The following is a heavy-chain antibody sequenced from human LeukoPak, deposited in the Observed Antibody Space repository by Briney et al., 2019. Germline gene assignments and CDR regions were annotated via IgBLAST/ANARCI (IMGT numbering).Heavy chain of an antibody. D-gene: IGHD5-18*01. Sequence: SETLSLTCTVSGGSISSRPYYWSWIRQPPGKGLEWIGYIYYNGNTKDNPSLKSRVTISVDTSKNQFSLKLNSVTAADTAVYYCARGGRPGYDWFDPWGQGTLVTVSS. V-gene: IGHV4-61*01. J-gene: IGHJ5*02. CDR1: GGSISSRPYY. CDR2: IYYNGNT. CDR3: ARGGRPGYDWFDP.